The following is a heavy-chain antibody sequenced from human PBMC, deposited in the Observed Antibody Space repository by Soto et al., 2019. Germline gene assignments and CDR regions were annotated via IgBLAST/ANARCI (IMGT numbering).Heavy chain of an antibody. V-gene: IGHV3-13*01. Sequence: EVQLVESGGGLVQPGGSLRLSCAASGFTFSSYDMHWVRQATGKGLEWVSAIGTAGDTYYPGSVKGRFTISRENAKNSFNLKMNTLRAGDTAVYYWAGEQERRGGEYGMDVWGQGTTVTVSS. CDR1: GFTFSSYD. J-gene: IGHJ6*02. CDR2: IGTAGDT. CDR3: AGEQERRGGEYGMDV. D-gene: IGHD3-16*01.